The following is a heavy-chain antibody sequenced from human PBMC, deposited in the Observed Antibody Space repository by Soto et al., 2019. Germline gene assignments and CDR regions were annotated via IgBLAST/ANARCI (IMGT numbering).Heavy chain of an antibody. J-gene: IGHJ5*02. CDR2: IYYSGST. Sequence: SETLSLTCTVSGRSISSSGYYWSWIRQHPGKGLEWIGHIYYSGSTYYNPSLKSRVTISVDTSKNQFSLKLSSVTAADTAVYYCVRLRYCSSTSCHRFDPWGQGTLVTV. CDR1: GRSISSSGYY. CDR3: VRLRYCSSTSCHRFDP. V-gene: IGHV4-31*03. D-gene: IGHD2-2*02.